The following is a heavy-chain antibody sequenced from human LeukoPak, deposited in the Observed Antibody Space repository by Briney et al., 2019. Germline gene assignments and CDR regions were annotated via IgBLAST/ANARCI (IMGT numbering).Heavy chain of an antibody. J-gene: IGHJ4*02. Sequence: GGSLRLSCAASGFTFSSYEMNWVRQAPGKGLEWVANIKQDGSAKYYVDSVKGRFTISRDNAKNSLYLQMNSLGAEDTAVYYCARDPTYGSGSTNYWGQGTLVTVSS. CDR1: GFTFSSYE. V-gene: IGHV3-7*01. CDR2: IKQDGSAK. D-gene: IGHD3-10*01. CDR3: ARDPTYGSGSTNY.